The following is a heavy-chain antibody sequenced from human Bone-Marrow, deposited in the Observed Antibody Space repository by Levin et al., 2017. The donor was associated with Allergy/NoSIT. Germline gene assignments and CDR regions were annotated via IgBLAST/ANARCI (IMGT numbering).Heavy chain of an antibody. CDR1: GFAFSDYG. Sequence: QTGGSLRLSCTASGFAFSDYGMHWVRQAPGKGLEWVALISTNGINKYYGDSVMGRFTISRDNSQNKLYLQMNSLRPGDTALYFCAREGDVSSGYFHSKFFDYWGQGALVTVSS. V-gene: IGHV3-30*03. J-gene: IGHJ4*02. CDR2: ISTNGINK. D-gene: IGHD3-3*01. CDR3: AREGDVSSGYFHSKFFDY.